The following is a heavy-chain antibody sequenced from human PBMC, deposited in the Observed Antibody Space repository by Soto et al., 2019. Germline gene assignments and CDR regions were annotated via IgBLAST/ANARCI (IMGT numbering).Heavy chain of an antibody. J-gene: IGHJ4*02. CDR2: IYYRGST. CDR3: ARDHGDYFVRRHYFDY. Sequence: ASETLSLTCTVSGGSISSYYWSWIRQPPGKGLEWIGYIYYRGSTNYNPSLKSRVTISVDTSKNQFSLKLSSVTAADTAMYYCARDHGDYFVRRHYFDYWGQGTLVTVSS. V-gene: IGHV4-59*01. CDR1: GGSISSYY. D-gene: IGHD4-17*01.